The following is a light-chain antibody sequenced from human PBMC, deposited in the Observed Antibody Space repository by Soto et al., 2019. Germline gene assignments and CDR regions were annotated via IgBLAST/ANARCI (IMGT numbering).Light chain of an antibody. Sequence: QSALTQPASVSGSPGQSIIISCTGTSSDVGAYNYVSWYQQHPGKAPKLMIYEVSNRPSGVSYRFSASKSAFTASLTISGLQAEDEAHYYCSSYTTSYFYVFGPGTKLTVL. CDR1: SSDVGAYNY. V-gene: IGLV2-14*01. CDR3: SSYTTSYFYV. CDR2: EVS. J-gene: IGLJ1*01.